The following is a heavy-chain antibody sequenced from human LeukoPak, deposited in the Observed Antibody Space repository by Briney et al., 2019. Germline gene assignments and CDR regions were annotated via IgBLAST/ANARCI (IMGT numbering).Heavy chain of an antibody. J-gene: IGHJ4*02. CDR2: ISGRGDTI. CDR3: AKATLATTYFDS. CDR1: GFTFSTYA. D-gene: IGHD5-24*01. Sequence: GGSLRLSCAASGFTFSTYAMSWVRQAPGMGLEWVSAISGRGDTIFYADSVKGRLTVSRDNSKNTLFLQVNSLRAEDTAVYYCAKATLATTYFDSWGQGTLVIVSS. V-gene: IGHV3-23*01.